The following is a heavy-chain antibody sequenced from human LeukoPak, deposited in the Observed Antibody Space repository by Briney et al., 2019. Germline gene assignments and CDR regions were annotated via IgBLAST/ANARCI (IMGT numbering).Heavy chain of an antibody. J-gene: IGHJ6*02. D-gene: IGHD6-13*01. V-gene: IGHV3-7*01. CDR2: IKQDGSEK. CDR3: ARNSSSWYFHYYYYYGMDV. Sequence: GGSLRLSCAASGFTFSSYWMSWVRQAPGKGLEWVANIKQDGSEKYYVDSVKGRFTISRDNAKNSLYLQMNSLRAEDTAVYYCARNSSSWYFHYYYYYGMDVCGQGTTVTVPS. CDR1: GFTFSSYW.